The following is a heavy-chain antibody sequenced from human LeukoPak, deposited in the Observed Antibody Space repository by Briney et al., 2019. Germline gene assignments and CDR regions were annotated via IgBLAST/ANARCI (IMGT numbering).Heavy chain of an antibody. CDR1: GFTFRSFG. D-gene: IGHD1-7*01. Sequence: PGRSLRHSCAAPGFTFRSFGMHRVRQAPGKGLEWVAVASYDGTNNYYADSVKGRFTISRDNSKNTLYLQMNSLRPEDTAVYYCAKDVRVLVNWNYVQNLDYWGQGTLVTVAS. V-gene: IGHV3-30*18. CDR2: ASYDGTNN. CDR3: AKDVRVLVNWNYVQNLDY. J-gene: IGHJ4*02.